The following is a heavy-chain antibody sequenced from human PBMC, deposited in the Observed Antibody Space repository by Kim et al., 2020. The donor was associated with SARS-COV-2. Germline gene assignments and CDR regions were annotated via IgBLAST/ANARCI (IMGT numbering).Heavy chain of an antibody. CDR3: ARASYGDWGMDV. Sequence: NYAQKFQGRVTLPADKSTSTAYMELSSLRSEDTAVYYCARASYGDWGMDVWGQGTTVTVSS. D-gene: IGHD5-18*01. V-gene: IGHV1-69*04. J-gene: IGHJ6*02.